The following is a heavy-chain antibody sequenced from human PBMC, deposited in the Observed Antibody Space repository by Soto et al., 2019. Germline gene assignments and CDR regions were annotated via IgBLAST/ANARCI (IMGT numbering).Heavy chain of an antibody. CDR3: ARHHSSSWAGYYYYGMDV. D-gene: IGHD6-13*01. Sequence: GESLKISCKGSGYSFTSYWIGWVRQMPGKGLEWMGIIYPGDSDTRYSPSFQGQVTISADKSISTAYLRWSSLKASDTAMYYCARHHSSSWAGYYYYGMDVSGQGTTVTVSS. V-gene: IGHV5-51*01. CDR2: IYPGDSDT. CDR1: GYSFTSYW. J-gene: IGHJ6*02.